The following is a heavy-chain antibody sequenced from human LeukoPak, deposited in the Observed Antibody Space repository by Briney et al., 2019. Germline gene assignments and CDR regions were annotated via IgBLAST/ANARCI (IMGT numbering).Heavy chain of an antibody. CDR2: VYHSGSS. CDR3: ARRGSDAFDI. Sequence: SETLSLTCTVSGYSISSYYWGWIRQPPGKGLEWIGSVYHSGSSYYNPSLKSRVTISIDTSKNQFSLKLRSVTAADTAVYYCARRGSDAFDIWGQGTMVTVSS. V-gene: IGHV4-38-2*02. J-gene: IGHJ3*02. CDR1: GYSISSYY.